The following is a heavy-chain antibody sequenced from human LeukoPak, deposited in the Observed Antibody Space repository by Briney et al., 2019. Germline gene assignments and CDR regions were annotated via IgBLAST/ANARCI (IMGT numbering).Heavy chain of an antibody. V-gene: IGHV3-74*01. CDR2: INSGGSST. Sequence: GGSLRLSCAAYGFTFSSYWMHWVRQVPGKGLVWVSRINSGGSSTSYADSVKGRFTISRDNAKNTLYLQMNSLRAEDTAVYFCTRDRPVVCSSTSCYPRFDYWGQGTLVTVSS. D-gene: IGHD2-2*01. CDR3: TRDRPVVCSSTSCYPRFDY. J-gene: IGHJ4*02. CDR1: GFTFSSYW.